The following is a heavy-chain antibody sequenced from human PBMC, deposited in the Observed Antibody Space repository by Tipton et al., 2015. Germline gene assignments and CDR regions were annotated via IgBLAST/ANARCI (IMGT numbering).Heavy chain of an antibody. D-gene: IGHD5-18*01. CDR1: GDSMSSGTYY. Sequence: LRLSCPVSGDSMSSGTYYWSWIRQHPGKGLEWIGYIHYSGTTYYNPSLKSRLTISLDRSKSHFSLQLTSVTAADTAVYYCARSGDTYIDYWGQGTLVTVSS. CDR3: ARSGDTYIDY. V-gene: IGHV4-31*02. J-gene: IGHJ4*02. CDR2: IHYSGTT.